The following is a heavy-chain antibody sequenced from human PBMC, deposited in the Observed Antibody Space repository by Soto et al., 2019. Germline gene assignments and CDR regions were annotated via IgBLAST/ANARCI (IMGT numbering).Heavy chain of an antibody. CDR2: ISSSGSTI. D-gene: IGHD1-26*01. CDR1: GFTFSSYE. CDR3: ARGLYSGSLIFDY. V-gene: IGHV3-48*03. Sequence: PGGSLRLSCAASGFTFSSYEMNWVRQAPGKGLEWVSYISSSGSTIYYADSVKGRFTISRDNAKNSLYLQMNSLRAEDTAVYYCARGLYSGSLIFDYWGQGTLVTVS. J-gene: IGHJ4*02.